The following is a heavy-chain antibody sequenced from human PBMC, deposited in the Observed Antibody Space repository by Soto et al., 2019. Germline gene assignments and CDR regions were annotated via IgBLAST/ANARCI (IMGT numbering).Heavy chain of an antibody. CDR2: ISGSGGNK. D-gene: IGHD3-10*01. J-gene: IGHJ4*02. CDR1: GFTFSNYA. V-gene: IGHV3-23*01. Sequence: EVQLLESGGGLVQPGGSLRLSCAASGFTFSNYAMTWVRQSPGKGLEWVSAISGSGGNKTYADSVKGRFTISRDNAKNTVYVLMNILRAEDTASYDCAKGAYGSGTYDCWGQGTLVTVSS. CDR3: AKGAYGSGTYDC.